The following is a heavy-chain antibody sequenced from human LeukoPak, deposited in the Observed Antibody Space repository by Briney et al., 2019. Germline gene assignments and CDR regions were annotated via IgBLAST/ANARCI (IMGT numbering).Heavy chain of an antibody. CDR2: ISGSGVST. CDR3: AKDRARVTY. J-gene: IGHJ4*02. Sequence: GGSLRLSCAASGFTFSSYAMSWVRQAPGKGLEWVSSISGSGVSTFYADSVKGRFTISRDNSKNTLYLQMDSLRAEDTAVYYCAKDRARVTYWGQGTLVTVSS. CDR1: GFTFSSYA. D-gene: IGHD1-26*01. V-gene: IGHV3-23*01.